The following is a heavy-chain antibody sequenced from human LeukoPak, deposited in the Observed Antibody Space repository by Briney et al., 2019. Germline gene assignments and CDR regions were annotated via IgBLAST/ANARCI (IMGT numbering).Heavy chain of an antibody. V-gene: IGHV3-23*01. CDR1: EFTFSSYS. Sequence: GGSLRLSCAASEFTFSSYSMNWVRQAPGKGLEWVSVMSGGGGSRYYADSVKGRFTISRHNSKSTLYLEMNSLRADDTAIYFCAKDRYGDPGGGFDYWGQGTLVSVSS. D-gene: IGHD4/OR15-4a*01. CDR2: MSGGGGSR. J-gene: IGHJ4*02. CDR3: AKDRYGDPGGGFDY.